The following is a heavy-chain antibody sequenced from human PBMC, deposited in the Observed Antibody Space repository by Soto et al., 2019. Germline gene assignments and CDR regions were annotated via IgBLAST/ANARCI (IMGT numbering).Heavy chain of an antibody. V-gene: IGHV4-39*01. CDR3: ARHVITMVRGVIAYFDY. D-gene: IGHD3-10*01. CDR1: GGSISSSSYY. J-gene: IGHJ4*02. CDR2: IYYSGST. Sequence: QLQLQESGPGLVKPSETLSLTCTVSGGSISSSSYYWGWIRQPPGKGLEWIGSIYYSGSTYYNPSLKSRVTISVDTSQKQFSLKLSSVNAADTAVYYCARHVITMVRGVIAYFDYWGQETLVTVSS.